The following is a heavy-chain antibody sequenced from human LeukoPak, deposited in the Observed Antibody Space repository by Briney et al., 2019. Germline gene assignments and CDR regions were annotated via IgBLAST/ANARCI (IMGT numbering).Heavy chain of an antibody. CDR1: GFTFSNYW. CDR3: ARVSGYGDYDDY. Sequence: GGSLRLSCAASGFTFSNYWMSWVRQAPGKGLEWVANIKQDGSEKYYVDSVKGRFTISRDNAKNSLYLQMNSLGVEDTAVYYCARVSGYGDYDDYWGQGTLVTVSS. CDR2: IKQDGSEK. V-gene: IGHV3-7*01. J-gene: IGHJ4*02. D-gene: IGHD6-25*01.